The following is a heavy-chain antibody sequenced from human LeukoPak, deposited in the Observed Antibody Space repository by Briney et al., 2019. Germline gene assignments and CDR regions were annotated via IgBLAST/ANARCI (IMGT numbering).Heavy chain of an antibody. V-gene: IGHV3-11*06. D-gene: IGHD4-17*01. Sequence: PGGSLRLSCAASGFTFSDYYMSWIRQAPGKGLEWVSYISSSSSYTNYADSVKGRFTISRDNAKNSLSLQMNGLRAEDTAVYYCARARGMDDYGDFRIKWGQGTLVTVPS. CDR1: GFTFSDYY. CDR2: ISSSSSYT. CDR3: ARARGMDDYGDFRIK. J-gene: IGHJ4*02.